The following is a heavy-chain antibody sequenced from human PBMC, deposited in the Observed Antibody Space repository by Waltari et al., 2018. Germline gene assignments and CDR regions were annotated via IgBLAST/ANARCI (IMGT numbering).Heavy chain of an antibody. Sequence: QVQLQESGPGLVKPAGTLSLTCTVSGGSISSRNWWKWVRQPPGKGLEWIGEVYHNGNTNDNPSLKSRLTMSVDTSKNQFSLKLTSVTAADTAVYYCARVGWVGYEWSDYYYGLDVWGQGTTVTVSS. D-gene: IGHD3-3*01. CDR2: VYHNGNT. CDR3: ARVGWVGYEWSDYYYGLDV. V-gene: IGHV4-4*02. J-gene: IGHJ6*02. CDR1: GGSISSRNW.